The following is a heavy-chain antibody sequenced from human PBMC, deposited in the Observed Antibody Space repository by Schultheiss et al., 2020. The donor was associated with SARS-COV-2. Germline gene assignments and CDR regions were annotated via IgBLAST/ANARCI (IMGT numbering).Heavy chain of an antibody. CDR3: ARVKWGSLTYYDFWSGNPIPYYGMDV. V-gene: IGHV3-30*19. CDR1: GFTFSSYG. CDR2: IWYDGSNK. Sequence: GGSLRLSCAASGFTFSSYGMHWVRQAPGKGLEWVAVIWYDGSNKYYADSVKGRFTISRDNSKNTLYLQMNSLRAEDTAVYYCARVKWGSLTYYDFWSGNPIPYYGMDVWGQGTTVTVSS. D-gene: IGHD3-3*01. J-gene: IGHJ6*02.